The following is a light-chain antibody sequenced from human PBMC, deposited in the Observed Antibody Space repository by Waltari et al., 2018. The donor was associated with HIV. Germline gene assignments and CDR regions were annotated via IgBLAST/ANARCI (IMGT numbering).Light chain of an antibody. V-gene: IGLV2-14*03. Sequence: QSALTQPASVSGSPGQSITISCTGTSRDVGGYNYVPWYQHHPGKAPKPWIYDLSNRPAGCSNRFSGSKSGNTASLTIAGLQAEDVADYYCNSYTTSSTLHVVFGGGTKLTVL. CDR3: NSYTTSSTLHVV. CDR2: DLS. CDR1: SRDVGGYNY. J-gene: IGLJ2*01.